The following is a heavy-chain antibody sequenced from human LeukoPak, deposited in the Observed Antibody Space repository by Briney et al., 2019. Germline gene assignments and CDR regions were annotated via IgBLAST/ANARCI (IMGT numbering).Heavy chain of an antibody. V-gene: IGHV3-11*04. Sequence: PGGSLRLSCAASGFTFSDYYMSWIRQAPGKGLEWVSYISSSGSTIYYADSVKGRFTISRDNAKNSLYLQMNSLRAEDMAVYYCAREPSSSSVSDHWGQGTLVTVSS. CDR2: ISSSGSTI. CDR3: AREPSSSSVSDH. J-gene: IGHJ4*02. D-gene: IGHD6-6*01. CDR1: GFTFSDYY.